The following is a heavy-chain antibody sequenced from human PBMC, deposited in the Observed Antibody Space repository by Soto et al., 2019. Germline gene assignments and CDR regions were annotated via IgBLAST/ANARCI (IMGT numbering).Heavy chain of an antibody. CDR2: INHSGST. Sequence: SETLSLTCAVYGGSFSGYYWSWIRQPPGKGLEWIGEINHSGSTNYNPSLKSRVTISVDTSKNQFSLKLSSVTAADTAVYYCARGSYDGSGSYYNISYFDYWGQGTLVTVSS. CDR3: ARGSYDGSGSYYNISYFDY. V-gene: IGHV4-34*01. CDR1: GGSFSGYY. D-gene: IGHD3-10*01. J-gene: IGHJ4*02.